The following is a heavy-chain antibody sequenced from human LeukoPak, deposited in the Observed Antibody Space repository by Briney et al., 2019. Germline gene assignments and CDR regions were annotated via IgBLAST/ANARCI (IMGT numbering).Heavy chain of an antibody. CDR1: GFTFSSYW. CDR2: IKQDGSEK. CDR3: ARDYGGNLDYFQH. J-gene: IGHJ1*01. Sequence: GGSLRLSCAASGFTFSSYWMSWVRQAPGKGLEWVANIKQDGSEKYYVDSVKGRFTISRDNAKNSLYLQMNSLRAEDTAVYYCARDYGGNLDYFQHWGQGTLVTVSS. V-gene: IGHV3-7*04. D-gene: IGHD4-23*01.